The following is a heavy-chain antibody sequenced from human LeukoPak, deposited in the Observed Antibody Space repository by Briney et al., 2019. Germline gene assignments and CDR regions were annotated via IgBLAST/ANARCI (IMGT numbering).Heavy chain of an antibody. D-gene: IGHD6-19*01. J-gene: IGHJ4*02. V-gene: IGHV4-59*13. Sequence: SETLSLTCTVSDASISSYYWSLIRQPPGKGLEWIGYIYYSGSTNYNPSLKSRVTISVDTSKNQFSLRLTSVTAADTAVYYCARYYSGWPFDYWGQGTLVTVSS. CDR2: IYYSGST. CDR3: ARYYSGWPFDY. CDR1: DASISSYY.